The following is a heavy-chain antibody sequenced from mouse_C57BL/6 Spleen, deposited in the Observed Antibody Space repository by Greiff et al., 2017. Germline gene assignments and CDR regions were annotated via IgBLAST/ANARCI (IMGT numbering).Heavy chain of an antibody. D-gene: IGHD1-1*01. J-gene: IGHJ3*01. V-gene: IGHV1-81*01. CDR2: IYPRSGNT. Sequence: QVQLQQSGAELARPGASVKLSCKASGYTFTSYGISWVKQRTGQGLEWIGEIYPRSGNTYYNEKFKGKATLTADKSSSTAYMELRSLTSEVSAVYFCAICYGSSEGFAYWGQGTLVTVSA. CDR3: AICYGSSEGFAY. CDR1: GYTFTSYG.